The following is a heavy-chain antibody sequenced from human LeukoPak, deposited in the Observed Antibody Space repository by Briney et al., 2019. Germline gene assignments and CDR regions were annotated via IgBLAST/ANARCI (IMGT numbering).Heavy chain of an antibody. D-gene: IGHD6-19*01. CDR3: ARGGGNKQWLTWFDP. V-gene: IGHV4-34*01. Sequence: SETLSLTCAVYGGSFSGYYWSWIRQPPGKGLEWIGEINHSGSTNYNPSLKSRVTISVDTSKNQFSLKLSSVTAADTAVYHCARGGGNKQWLTWFDPWGQGTLVTVSS. CDR1: GGSFSGYY. J-gene: IGHJ5*02. CDR2: INHSGST.